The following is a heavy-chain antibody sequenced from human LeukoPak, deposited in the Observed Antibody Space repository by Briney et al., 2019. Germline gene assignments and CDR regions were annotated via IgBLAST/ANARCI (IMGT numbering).Heavy chain of an antibody. D-gene: IGHD6-19*01. Sequence: SGPALVKPTQTLTLTCTFSAFSLSTSGMRVSWIRQPPGKALEWLARIDWDDDKFYSTSLKTRLTISKDTSKNQVVLTMTNMDPVDTATYYCARIGGSGWLDYWGQGTLVTVSS. J-gene: IGHJ4*02. V-gene: IGHV2-70*04. CDR1: AFSLSTSGMR. CDR2: IDWDDDK. CDR3: ARIGGSGWLDY.